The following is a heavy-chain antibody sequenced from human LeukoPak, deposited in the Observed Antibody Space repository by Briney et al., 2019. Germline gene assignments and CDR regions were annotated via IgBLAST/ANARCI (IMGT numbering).Heavy chain of an antibody. CDR3: AGSLRGNWNPHDY. CDR1: GGTFSSYA. D-gene: IGHD1-20*01. CDR2: IIPIFGTA. J-gene: IGHJ4*02. V-gene: IGHV1-69*05. Sequence: SVKVSRKASGGTFSSYAISWVRQAPGQGLECMGGIIPIFGTANYAQKFQGRVTITTDESTSTAYMELSSLRSEDTAVYYCAGSLRGNWNPHDYWGQGTLVTVSS.